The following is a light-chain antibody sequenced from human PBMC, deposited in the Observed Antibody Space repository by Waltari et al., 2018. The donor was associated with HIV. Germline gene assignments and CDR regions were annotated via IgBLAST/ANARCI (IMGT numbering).Light chain of an antibody. Sequence: VMTQSPDSLAVSLGERAAINCKSSQSVLSSSNNKNYLARDQQKPGQPPKLLVYWASTRESGVPGRFSGSGSGTDFTLTISSLQAEDVAVYYCQQYDSSPLTVGGGTKVEIK. CDR1: QSVLSSSNNKNY. V-gene: IGKV4-1*01. CDR2: WAS. J-gene: IGKJ4*01. CDR3: QQYDSSPLT.